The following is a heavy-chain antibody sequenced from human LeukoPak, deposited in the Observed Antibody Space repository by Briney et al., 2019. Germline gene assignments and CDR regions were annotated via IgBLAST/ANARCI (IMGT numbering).Heavy chain of an antibody. CDR3: ARGTFGGVIAFAPSFDY. V-gene: IGHV1-69*06. D-gene: IGHD3-16*02. Sequence: GSSVKVSCKASGGTFSSYAISWVRQAPGQGLEWMGGIIPIFGTANYAQKFQSRVTITADKSTSTAYMELSSLRSEDTAVYYCARGTFGGVIAFAPSFDYWGQGTLVTVSS. J-gene: IGHJ4*02. CDR1: GGTFSSYA. CDR2: IIPIFGTA.